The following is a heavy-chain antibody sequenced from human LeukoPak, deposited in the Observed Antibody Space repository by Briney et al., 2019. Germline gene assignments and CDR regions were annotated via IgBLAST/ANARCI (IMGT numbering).Heavy chain of an antibody. D-gene: IGHD1-14*01. CDR1: GFTFSSYD. V-gene: IGHV3-21*01. CDR3: AREVTAE. Sequence: GGSLRLSCAASGFTFSSYDMHWVRQAPGKGLECVSSISYSSSFLDYADSVQGRFTVSRDNAKNSLYLQMNSLRAEDTAVYYCAREVTAEWGQGTLVTVSS. J-gene: IGHJ4*02. CDR2: ISYSSSFL.